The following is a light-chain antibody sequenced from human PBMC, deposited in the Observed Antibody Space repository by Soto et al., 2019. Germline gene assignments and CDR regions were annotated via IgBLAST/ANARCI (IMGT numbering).Light chain of an antibody. CDR1: QSVSGNY. V-gene: IGKV3-20*01. Sequence: EIVLTQSPGTLSLSPGERATLSCSASQSVSGNYLAWYQQKPGQAPRLLIYGASTRASGNPDRFSGSGSGTDLPLNISRLEPEDFAVYYCQQYGTSPLTFGGGTKVEIK. CDR2: GAS. CDR3: QQYGTSPLT. J-gene: IGKJ4*01.